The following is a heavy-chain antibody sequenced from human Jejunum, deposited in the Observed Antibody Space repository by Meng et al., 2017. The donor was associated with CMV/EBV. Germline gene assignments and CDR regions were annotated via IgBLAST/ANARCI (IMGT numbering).Heavy chain of an antibody. Sequence: SCKASGYTVTGYDIYWVRQAPGQGPEWMGWINPNSGGTEYAQKFQGRVTMTRDTAISTAYMELSRLRSDDTAVYYCARFTAPTDYWGQGTLVTVSS. V-gene: IGHV1-2*02. J-gene: IGHJ4*02. CDR2: INPNSGGT. CDR1: GYTVTGYD. CDR3: ARFTAPTDY.